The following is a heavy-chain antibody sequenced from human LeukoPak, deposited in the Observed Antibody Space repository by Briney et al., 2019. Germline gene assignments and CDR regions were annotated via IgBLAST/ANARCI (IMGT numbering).Heavy chain of an antibody. D-gene: IGHD2-8*01. V-gene: IGHV3-15*01. CDR3: TTDEWS. J-gene: IGHJ4*02. CDR2: IKSKTGGGTT. Sequence: PGGSLRLSCATSGFTFSNAWMSWVRQAPGKGLEWVGRIKSKTGGGTTDYAAPVKGRFTISRNHSKDTLYLQMNTLKTEDTAVYYCTTDEWSWGQGTLVTVSS. CDR1: GFTFSNAW.